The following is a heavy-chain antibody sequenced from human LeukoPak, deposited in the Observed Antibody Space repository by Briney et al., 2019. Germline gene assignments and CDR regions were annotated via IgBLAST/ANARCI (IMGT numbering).Heavy chain of an antibody. CDR2: ISAYNGNT. Sequence: ASVTVSCKSSGYRFSSYGSSWVRQVPGQGLEWMGWISAYNGNTNYAQKLQGRVTMTTDTSTSTAYMELRGLRSDDTAVYYCATGEGGFRSAFDIWGQGTMVTVSS. CDR3: ATGEGGFRSAFDI. CDR1: GYRFSSYG. V-gene: IGHV1-18*01. J-gene: IGHJ3*02. D-gene: IGHD7-27*01.